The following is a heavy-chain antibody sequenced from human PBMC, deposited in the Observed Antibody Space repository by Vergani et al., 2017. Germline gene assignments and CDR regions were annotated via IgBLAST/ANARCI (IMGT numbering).Heavy chain of an antibody. Sequence: QVQLQESGPGLVKPSETLSLTCTVSGGSISSYYWSWIRQPPGKGLEWIGYIYYSGSTNYNPSLKSRVTISVDTSKNQFSLKLSSVTAADTAMYYCARTDYYDSSGYYYWYFDLWGRGTLVTVSS. D-gene: IGHD3-22*01. CDR1: GGSISSYY. V-gene: IGHV4-59*01. J-gene: IGHJ2*01. CDR3: ARTDYYDSSGYYYWYFDL. CDR2: IYYSGST.